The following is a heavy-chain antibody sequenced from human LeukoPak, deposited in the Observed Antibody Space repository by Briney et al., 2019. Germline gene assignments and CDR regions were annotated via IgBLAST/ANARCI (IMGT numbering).Heavy chain of an antibody. Sequence: PSETLSLTCTVSGGSISSYYWSWIRQPAGKGLEWIGRIYTSGSTSYNPSLRSRVTMSVDTSKNQFSLKLSSVTAADTAVYYCAREYAMITIGGVIVPLKYFDYWGQGTLVTVSS. D-gene: IGHD3-16*02. J-gene: IGHJ4*02. V-gene: IGHV4-4*07. CDR3: AREYAMITIGGVIVPLKYFDY. CDR2: IYTSGST. CDR1: GGSISSYY.